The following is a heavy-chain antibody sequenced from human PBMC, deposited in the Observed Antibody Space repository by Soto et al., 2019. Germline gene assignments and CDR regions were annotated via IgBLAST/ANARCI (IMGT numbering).Heavy chain of an antibody. D-gene: IGHD2-21*02. CDR1: GSTFSSYA. CDR2: ISGSGGST. V-gene: IGHV3-23*01. Sequence: AGGSLRLSCAASGSTFSSYAMSWVRQAPGKRLERVSAISGSGGSTYYADYVKGRFTISRDNSKKTLYLQMNSLRAEDTAVYYCAKGIYCGGDCYSHYYYYGMDVWGQGTTVTVSS. J-gene: IGHJ6*02. CDR3: AKGIYCGGDCYSHYYYYGMDV.